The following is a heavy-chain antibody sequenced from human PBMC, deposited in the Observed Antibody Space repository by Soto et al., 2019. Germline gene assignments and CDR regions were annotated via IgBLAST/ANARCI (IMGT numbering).Heavy chain of an antibody. J-gene: IGHJ4*02. D-gene: IGHD1-26*01. CDR2: INHSGST. CDR3: ARCGSYYINY. CDR1: GGSFSGYY. V-gene: IGHV4-34*01. Sequence: XGTLALICAVYGGSFSGYYWSWIRQPPGKGLEWIGEINHSGSTNYNPSLKSRVTISVDTSKNQFSLKLSSVTAADTAVYYCARCGSYYINYWGQGTLVTVSS.